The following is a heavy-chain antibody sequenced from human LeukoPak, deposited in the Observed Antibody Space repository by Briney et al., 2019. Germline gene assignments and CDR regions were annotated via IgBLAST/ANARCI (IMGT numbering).Heavy chain of an antibody. J-gene: IGHJ4*02. V-gene: IGHV3-9*03. Sequence: PGGSLRLSCAASGFIFEDYSMHWVRQAPGKGLEWVSSISWNSGSRGYADSVKGRFTISRDNAKNSLYLQMNSLRAEDMALYYCVKSSKYQLLWGHFDYWGQGTLVTVSS. D-gene: IGHD2-2*01. CDR3: VKSSKYQLLWGHFDY. CDR1: GFIFEDYS. CDR2: ISWNSGSR.